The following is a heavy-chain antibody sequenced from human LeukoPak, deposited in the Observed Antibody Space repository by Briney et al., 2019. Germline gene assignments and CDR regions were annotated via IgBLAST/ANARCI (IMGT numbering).Heavy chain of an antibody. Sequence: SETLSLTCTVSGGSISSYYWSWIRQPPGKGLEWIGYIYYSGSTNYNPSLKSRVTISVDTSKNQFSLKLSSVTAADTAVYYCARFSGSYSLHYWGQGTLVTVSS. J-gene: IGHJ4*02. CDR3: ARFSGSYSLHY. D-gene: IGHD1-26*01. CDR1: GGSISSYY. CDR2: IYYSGST. V-gene: IGHV4-59*01.